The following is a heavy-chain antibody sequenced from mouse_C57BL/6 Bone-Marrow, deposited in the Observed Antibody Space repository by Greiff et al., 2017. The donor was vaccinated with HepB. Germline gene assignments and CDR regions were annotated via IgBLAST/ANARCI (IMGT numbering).Heavy chain of an antibody. V-gene: IGHV1-20*01. CDR2: INPYNGDT. D-gene: IGHD1-1*01. CDR1: GYSFTGYF. Sequence: VQLQQSGPELVKPGDSVKISCKASGYSFTGYFMNWVMQSHGKSLEWIGRINPYNGDTFYNQKFKGKATLTVDKSSSTAHMELRSLTSEDSAVYYCARCNNYGSSSWMAYWGQGTLVTVAA. CDR3: ARCNNYGSSSWMAY. J-gene: IGHJ3*01.